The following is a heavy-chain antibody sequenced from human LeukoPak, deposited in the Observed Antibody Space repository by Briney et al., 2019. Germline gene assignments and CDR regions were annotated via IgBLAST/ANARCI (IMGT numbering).Heavy chain of an antibody. CDR2: ISWNSGSI. J-gene: IGHJ4*02. D-gene: IGHD6-19*01. CDR3: AKEGTAVAAGYFDY. Sequence: GRSLRLSCAASGFTFDDYAMHWVRQAPGKGLEWVSGISWNSGSIGYADSVKGRFTISRDNSKNTLYLQMNSLRAEDTAVYYCAKEGTAVAAGYFDYWGQGTLVTVSS. V-gene: IGHV3-9*01. CDR1: GFTFDDYA.